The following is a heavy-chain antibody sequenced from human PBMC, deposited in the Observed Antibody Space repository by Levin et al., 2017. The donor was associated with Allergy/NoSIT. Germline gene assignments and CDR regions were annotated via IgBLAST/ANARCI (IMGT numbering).Heavy chain of an antibody. D-gene: IGHD6-19*01. CDR1: GFSFSNAW. Sequence: GESLKISCAASGFSFSNAWVSWVRQAPAKGLEWVGRIKSKTNGETTDYAAPVKGRFTVSRDDSKNTLYLQMNSLKTEDTAVYYCTTSGYSGWYPSNYWGQGTLVTVSS. J-gene: IGHJ4*02. CDR2: IKSKTNGETT. CDR3: TTSGYSGWYPSNY. V-gene: IGHV3-15*01.